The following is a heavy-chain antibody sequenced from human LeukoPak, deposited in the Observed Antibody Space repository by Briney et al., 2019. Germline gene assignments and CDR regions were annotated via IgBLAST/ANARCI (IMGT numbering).Heavy chain of an antibody. CDR3: AREEALTTVTTSHLDY. V-gene: IGHV3-48*01. D-gene: IGHD4-11*01. CDR1: GFTFNTYS. CDR2: ISSSSSTI. J-gene: IGHJ4*02. Sequence: GGSLRLSCAASGFTFNTYSMNWVRQAPGKGLEWVSYISSSSSTIYYADSVKGRFTISRDNAKNSLYLQMNSLRAEDTAVYYCAREEALTTVTTSHLDYWGQGTLVTVSS.